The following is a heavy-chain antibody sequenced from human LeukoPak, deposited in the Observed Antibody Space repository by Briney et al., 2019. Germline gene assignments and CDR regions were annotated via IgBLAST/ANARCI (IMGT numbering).Heavy chain of an antibody. J-gene: IGHJ4*02. V-gene: IGHV4-39*07. CDR3: ASLRGYIGYSSS. D-gene: IGHD6-13*01. Sequence: SETLSLTCTVSGGSISSSSYYWGWIRQPPGKGLEWIGSIYYSGSTYYNPSLKSRVTISVDKSKNQFSLKLSSVTAADTAVYYCASLRGYIGYSSSWGQGTLVTVSS. CDR2: IYYSGST. CDR1: GGSISSSSYY.